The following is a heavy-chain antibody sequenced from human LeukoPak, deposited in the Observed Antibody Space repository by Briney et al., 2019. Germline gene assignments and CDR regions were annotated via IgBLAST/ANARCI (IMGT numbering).Heavy chain of an antibody. V-gene: IGHV4-61*01. Sequence: SETLSLTCTVSGGSISSSSYYWSWIRQPPGKGLEWIGYIYYSGSTNYNPSLKSRVTISVDTSKNQFSLKLSSVTAADTAVYYCTRLTVPLRFDPWGQGTLVTVSS. CDR2: IYYSGST. J-gene: IGHJ5*02. CDR1: GGSISSSSYY. CDR3: TRLTVPLRFDP. D-gene: IGHD2-2*01.